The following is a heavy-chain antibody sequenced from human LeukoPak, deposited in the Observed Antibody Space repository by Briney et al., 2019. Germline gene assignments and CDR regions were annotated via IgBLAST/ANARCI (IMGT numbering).Heavy chain of an antibody. Sequence: GRSLRLSCAASGFTFSSYAMHWVRQAPGKGLEWVSSISSSSSYIYYADSVKGRFTISRDNAKNSLYLQMNSLRAEDTAVYYCARVDHFDYWGQGTLVTVSS. J-gene: IGHJ4*02. D-gene: IGHD2-2*03. CDR2: ISSSSSYI. CDR3: ARVDHFDY. V-gene: IGHV3-21*01. CDR1: GFTFSSYA.